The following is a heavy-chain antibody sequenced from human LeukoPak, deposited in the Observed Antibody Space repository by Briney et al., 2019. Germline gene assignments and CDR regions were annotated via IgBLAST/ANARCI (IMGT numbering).Heavy chain of an antibody. CDR3: ARGFGSGCYYDY. J-gene: IGHJ4*02. CDR2: IYASGST. Sequence: SETLSLTCSVSGGSISSYYWTWIRQPAGKGLEWIGRIYASGSTNYNPSLKGRVTMSVDTSKNQFSLKLSSVTAADTAVYYCARGFGSGCYYDYWGQGTLVTVSS. D-gene: IGHD3-22*01. CDR1: GGSISSYY. V-gene: IGHV4-4*07.